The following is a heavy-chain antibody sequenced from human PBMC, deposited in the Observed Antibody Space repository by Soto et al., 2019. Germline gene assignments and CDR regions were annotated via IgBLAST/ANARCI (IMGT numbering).Heavy chain of an antibody. Sequence: VQLVQSGAEVKKPGSSVKVSCKASGGTFSNYALDWVRQAPGQGLEWMGGIIPIFGTVRHAQNFQGRVTITADESTATAYMELSSLRYEDTAMYYCATGGERDYYDHGGWRWGQGTLVTVSS. D-gene: IGHD3-22*01. V-gene: IGHV1-69*12. J-gene: IGHJ1*01. CDR3: ATGGERDYYDHGGWR. CDR1: GGTFSNYA. CDR2: IIPIFGTV.